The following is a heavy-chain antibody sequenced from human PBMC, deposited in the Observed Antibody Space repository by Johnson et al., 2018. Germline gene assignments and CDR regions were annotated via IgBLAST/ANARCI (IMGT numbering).Heavy chain of an antibody. CDR1: GFTFSSYW. D-gene: IGHD1-26*01. V-gene: IGHV3-74*01. CDR3: AKDDVGGELTI. J-gene: IGHJ3*02. Sequence: EVQLVESGGGLVQPGGSLRLSCAASGFTFSSYWMHWVRQAPGKGLVWVSRINSDGSSTSYADSVKGRFTISRDNSRGTLYLQMNSRRAEDTAVYYGAKDDVGGELTIWGQGTMVTGS. CDR2: INSDGSST.